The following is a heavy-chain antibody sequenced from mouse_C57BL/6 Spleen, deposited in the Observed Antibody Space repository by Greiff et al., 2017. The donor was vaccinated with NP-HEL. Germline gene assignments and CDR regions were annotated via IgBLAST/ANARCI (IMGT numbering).Heavy chain of an antibody. D-gene: IGHD2-2*01. J-gene: IGHJ4*01. CDR1: GFTFSSYA. CDR2: ISDGGSYT. V-gene: IGHV5-4*03. CDR3: ARRGGYGHYYAMDY. Sequence: DVMLVESGGGLVKPGGSLKLSCAASGFTFSSYAMSWVRQTPEKRLEWVATISDGGSYTYYPDNVKGRFTISRDNAKNNLYLQMSHLKSEDTAMYYCARRGGYGHYYAMDYWGQGTSVTVSS.